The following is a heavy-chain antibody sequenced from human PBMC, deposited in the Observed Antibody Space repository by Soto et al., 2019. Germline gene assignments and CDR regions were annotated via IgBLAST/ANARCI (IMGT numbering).Heavy chain of an antibody. CDR3: ARDFRGYYDSSGPLDI. V-gene: IGHV3-30-3*01. CDR2: ISYDGSNK. Sequence: GGSLRLSCAASGFTFSSYAMHWVRQAPGKGLEWVAVISYDGSNKYYADSVKGRFTISRDNSKNTLYLQMNSLRAEDTAVYYCARDFRGYYDSSGPLDIWGQGTMVTVSS. D-gene: IGHD3-22*01. J-gene: IGHJ3*02. CDR1: GFTFSSYA.